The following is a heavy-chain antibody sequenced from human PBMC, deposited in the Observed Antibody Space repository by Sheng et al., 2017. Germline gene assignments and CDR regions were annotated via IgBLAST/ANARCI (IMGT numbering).Heavy chain of an antibody. V-gene: IGHV3-53*01. CDR3: ARGRGYGSSPYDY. J-gene: IGHJ4*02. CDR2: IYSGGTT. Sequence: EVQLVESGGGLIQPGGSLRLSCAASGFTVSSNYMSWVRQAPGKGLEWVSIIYSGGTTYYADSVKGRFTISRDNSKSTLYLQMNSLRAEDTAVYYCARGRGYGSSPYDYWGQGTLVTV. D-gene: IGHD2-15*01. CDR1: GFTVSSNY.